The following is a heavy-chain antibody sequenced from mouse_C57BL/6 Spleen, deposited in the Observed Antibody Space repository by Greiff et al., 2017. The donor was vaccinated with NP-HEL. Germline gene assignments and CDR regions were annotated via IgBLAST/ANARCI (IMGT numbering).Heavy chain of an antibody. V-gene: IGHV1-39*01. CDR1: GYSFTDYN. D-gene: IGHD2-5*01. CDR3: ARSLYSNYWYFDV. Sequence: VHVKQSGPELVKPGASVKISCKASGYSFTDYNMNWVKQSNGKSLEWIGVINPNYGTTSYNQKFKGKATLTVDQSSSTAYMQLNSLTSEDSAVYYCARSLYSNYWYFDVWGTGTTVTVSS. J-gene: IGHJ1*03. CDR2: INPNYGTT.